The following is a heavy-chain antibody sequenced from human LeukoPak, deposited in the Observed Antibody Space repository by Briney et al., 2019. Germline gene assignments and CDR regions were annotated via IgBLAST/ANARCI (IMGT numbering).Heavy chain of an antibody. CDR3: VRFFRSSEFDY. CDR1: GYTLTELS. CDR2: INPNSGGT. V-gene: IGHV1-2*02. D-gene: IGHD6-6*01. Sequence: GASVKVSCKVSGYTLTELSMHWVRQAPGQGLEWMGWINPNSGGTNYAQKFQGRVTMTRDTSISTAYMELSSLTSDDTAVYYCVRFFRSSEFDYWGQGTLVTVSS. J-gene: IGHJ4*02.